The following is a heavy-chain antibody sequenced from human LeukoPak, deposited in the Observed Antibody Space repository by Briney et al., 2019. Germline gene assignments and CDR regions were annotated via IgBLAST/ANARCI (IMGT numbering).Heavy chain of an antibody. D-gene: IGHD1-26*01. CDR2: ISFDGSHK. V-gene: IGHV3-30*04. CDR1: EFTFSNYA. J-gene: IGHJ4*02. Sequence: GGSLRLSCAASEFTFSNYAMHWVRQAPGKGLEWVAAISFDGSHKYYADSVKGRITISSDNSKNTLHLQMHSLRAEDTAVYYCARSAVELPDYWGQGTLVTVSS. CDR3: ARSAVELPDY.